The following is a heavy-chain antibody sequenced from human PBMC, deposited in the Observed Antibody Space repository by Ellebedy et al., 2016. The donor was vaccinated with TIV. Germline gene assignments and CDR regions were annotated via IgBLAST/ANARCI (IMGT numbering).Heavy chain of an antibody. CDR3: ARDSGSYYRFDE. CDR1: GASFSGYY. D-gene: IGHD3-10*01. J-gene: IGHJ4*02. CDR2: IYYSGNS. V-gene: IGHV4-59*01. Sequence: SETLSLXXTVYGASFSGYYWSWIRQAPGKALEWIGYIYYSGNSNYNPSLKSRATISIDTSKNQFSLKLTSVTAADTAVYYCARDSGSYYRFDEWGQGTLVTVSS.